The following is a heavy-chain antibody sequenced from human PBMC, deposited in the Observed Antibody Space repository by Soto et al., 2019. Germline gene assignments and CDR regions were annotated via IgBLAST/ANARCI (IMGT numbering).Heavy chain of an antibody. V-gene: IGHV4-59*01. D-gene: IGHD2-15*01. CDR3: ARGRIAATPNNWFDP. Sequence: QVQLQESGPGLVKPSETLSLTCTVSGGSISSYYWSWIRQPPGKGLEWIGYIYYSGSTNYNPSLKSRLTTSVDTSKNHFSLKLSSVTAADTAVYYCARGRIAATPNNWFDPWGQGTLVTVSS. CDR2: IYYSGST. CDR1: GGSISSYY. J-gene: IGHJ5*02.